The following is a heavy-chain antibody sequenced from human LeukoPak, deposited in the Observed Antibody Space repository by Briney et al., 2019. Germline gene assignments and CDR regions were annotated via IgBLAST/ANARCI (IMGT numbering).Heavy chain of an antibody. J-gene: IGHJ4*02. CDR3: VRATGGPDC. CDR2: INSDGSNT. CDR1: GFPFSSYW. V-gene: IGHV3-74*01. Sequence: GVSLRLSCVASGFPFSSYWVHWVRQVPGKGLVWFSRINSDGSNTVYADSVKGRFTISRDNAKNTLYLQMNSLRAEDTVVYYCVRATGGPDCWGQGTLVTVSS.